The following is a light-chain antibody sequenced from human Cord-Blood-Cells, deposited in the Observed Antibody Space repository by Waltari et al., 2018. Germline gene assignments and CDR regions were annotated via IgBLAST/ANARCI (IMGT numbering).Light chain of an antibody. J-gene: IGKJ2*01. CDR1: QSVGSY. CDR2: DAS. Sequence: EIVLTQSTATLSLSPGARATLTCRASQSVGSYLAWYQQKPGHAPRLLIYDASNRATGIPARFSGSGSGTGFTLTISSLEPEDFAVYYCQQRSNWPTFGQGTKLEIK. V-gene: IGKV3-11*01. CDR3: QQRSNWPT.